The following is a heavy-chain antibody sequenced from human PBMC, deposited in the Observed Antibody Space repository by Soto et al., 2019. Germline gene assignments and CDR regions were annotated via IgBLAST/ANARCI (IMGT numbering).Heavy chain of an antibody. V-gene: IGHV1-24*01. CDR2: YDPEEGDT. D-gene: IGHD3-22*01. CDR1: GKSLSDVS. CDR3: ANLNYYSTSGRYFDF. J-gene: IGHJ4*02. Sequence: QVQLVQSGAEVKKPGASVKVSCKVSGKSLSDVSMHWVRQAPGKGLEWMGGYDPEEGDTIDAQNFQGRVTMTEDTSTDTAYMELSSLRSADTAVYYCANLNYYSTSGRYFDFWGQGTLVTVSS.